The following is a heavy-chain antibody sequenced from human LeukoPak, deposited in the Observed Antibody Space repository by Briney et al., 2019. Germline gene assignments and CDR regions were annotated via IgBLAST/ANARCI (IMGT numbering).Heavy chain of an antibody. J-gene: IGHJ4*02. V-gene: IGHV4-39*07. CDR3: AGPSSSPQGY. Sequence: SETLSLTCTVSGGSIGGTSDYWGWLRQPPGKGLEWIGSIYYSGSTYYNPSLKSRVTISVDTSKNQFSLKLSSVTAADTAVYYCAGPSSSPQGYWGQGTLVTVSS. CDR2: IYYSGST. CDR1: GGSIGGTSDY. D-gene: IGHD6-13*01.